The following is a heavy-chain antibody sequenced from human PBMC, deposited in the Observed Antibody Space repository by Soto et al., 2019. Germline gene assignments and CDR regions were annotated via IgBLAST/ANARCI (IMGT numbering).Heavy chain of an antibody. J-gene: IGHJ5*02. V-gene: IGHV3-21*01. Sequence: GGSLRLSCVGSGFTFSNYKMNWVRQAPGQGLEWVSSISGSSTYIYYADSVRGRFTISRDNAKNSVHLQMNSLRVEDTAVYFCAREELPPGTSFNSWFDPWGQGTLVTVSS. D-gene: IGHD1-1*01. CDR3: AREELPPGTSFNSWFDP. CDR1: GFTFSNYK. CDR2: ISGSSTYI.